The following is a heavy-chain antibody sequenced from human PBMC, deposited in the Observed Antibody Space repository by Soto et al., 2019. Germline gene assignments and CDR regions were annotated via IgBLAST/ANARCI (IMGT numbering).Heavy chain of an antibody. V-gene: IGHV3-23*01. D-gene: IGHD3-9*01. Sequence: PGGSLRLSCAASGFPFRNYAINWVRQAPGKGLEWVSAISGSADGTYYADTVKGRFTISRDNANNTLFLQMNSLRVEDTAVYYCAKDWDYDILTGYHGGQWGQGTLVTVSS. CDR2: ISGSADGT. J-gene: IGHJ4*02. CDR3: AKDWDYDILTGYHGGQ. CDR1: GFPFRNYA.